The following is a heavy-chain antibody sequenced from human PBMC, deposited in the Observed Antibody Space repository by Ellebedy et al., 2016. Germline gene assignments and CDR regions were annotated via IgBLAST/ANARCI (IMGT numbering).Heavy chain of an antibody. Sequence: GGSLRLSXAASGFTFDDYAMHWVRQAPGKGLEWVSGISWNSGSIGYADSVKGRFTISRDNAKNSLYLQMNSLRAEDTALYYCAKSLRTYYYDSSGYPNYFDYWGQGTLVTVSS. V-gene: IGHV3-9*01. D-gene: IGHD3-22*01. J-gene: IGHJ4*02. CDR2: ISWNSGSI. CDR1: GFTFDDYA. CDR3: AKSLRTYYYDSSGYPNYFDY.